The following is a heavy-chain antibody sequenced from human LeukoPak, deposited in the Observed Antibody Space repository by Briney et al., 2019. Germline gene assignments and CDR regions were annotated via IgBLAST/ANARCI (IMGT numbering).Heavy chain of an antibody. CDR2: FYSGGST. D-gene: IGHD6-13*01. CDR3: ASSSWSSEYFHY. J-gene: IGHJ1*01. V-gene: IGHV3-66*01. CDR1: GFTVSDNY. Sequence: PGGSLRLSCAASGFTVSDNYMSWVRQAPGKGLEWVSVFYSGGSTRYADSVKGRFTISRDNSKNTLYLQLNSLRAEDTAVYFCASSSWSSEYFHYWGRAPWSPSPQ.